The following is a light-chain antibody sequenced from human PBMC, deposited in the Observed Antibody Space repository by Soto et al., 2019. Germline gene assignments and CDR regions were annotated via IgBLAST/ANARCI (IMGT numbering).Light chain of an antibody. CDR2: GAS. V-gene: IGKV3-20*01. CDR3: QQYANSPPWT. J-gene: IGKJ1*01. Sequence: ESVLTQSPGTLSLSPGERDTLSCRASQSVSSNYLAWYQPKPGQAPRLXXYGASTRATGIPDRFSGSGSGTDLTLTISRLETDDSAVYYCQQYANSPPWTFGQGTKVDIK. CDR1: QSVSSNY.